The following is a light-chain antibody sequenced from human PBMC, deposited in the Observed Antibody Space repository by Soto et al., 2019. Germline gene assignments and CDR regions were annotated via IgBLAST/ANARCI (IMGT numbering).Light chain of an antibody. V-gene: IGLV2-23*01. CDR2: EGT. CDR3: CSYAGSTTYV. Sequence: QSVLTQPASVSGSPGQSITISCTGTSRDVGSYDLVSWYQHHPGKAPKLMIYEGTKRPSGVSNRFSGSKSGNTASLAISGLQAEDEADYYCCSYAGSTTYVFXTGTKVTVL. J-gene: IGLJ1*01. CDR1: SRDVGSYDL.